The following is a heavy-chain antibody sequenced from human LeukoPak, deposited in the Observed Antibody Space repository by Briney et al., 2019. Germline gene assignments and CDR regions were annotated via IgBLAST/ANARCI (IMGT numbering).Heavy chain of an antibody. CDR3: ARIRSDAFDI. Sequence: SVKGRFTISRDNAKNSLYLQMNSLRAEDTAVYYCARIRSDAFDIWGQGTMVTVSS. J-gene: IGHJ3*02. V-gene: IGHV3-21*01.